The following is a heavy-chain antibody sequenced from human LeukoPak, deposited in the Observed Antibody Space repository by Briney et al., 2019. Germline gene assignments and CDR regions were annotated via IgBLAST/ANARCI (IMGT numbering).Heavy chain of an antibody. D-gene: IGHD2-15*01. CDR2: ISSCSSSTI. Sequence: GGSLRLSCAASGFTFSSYSMNWVRQAPGTGVEWVSYISSCSSSTIYYADSVKRRFTISRDIAKNSLYLQMNSLRAEDTAVYYCARDERYCSGGSCFYFDYWGQGTLVTVSS. CDR3: ARDERYCSGGSCFYFDY. J-gene: IGHJ4*02. V-gene: IGHV3-48*01. CDR1: GFTFSSYS.